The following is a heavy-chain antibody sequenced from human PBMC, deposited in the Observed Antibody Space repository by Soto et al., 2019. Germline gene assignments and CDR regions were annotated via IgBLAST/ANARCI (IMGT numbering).Heavy chain of an antibody. CDR1: GFTFSSYG. J-gene: IGHJ4*02. Sequence: PGGSLRLSCAASGFTFSSYGMHWVRQAPGKGLEWVAVISYDGSNKYYADSVKGRFTISRDNSKNTLYLQMNSLRAVDTAAYYCAKDHVDSPLDYWGQGTLVTVSS. CDR2: ISYDGSNK. CDR3: AKDHVDSPLDY. V-gene: IGHV3-30*18. D-gene: IGHD3-22*01.